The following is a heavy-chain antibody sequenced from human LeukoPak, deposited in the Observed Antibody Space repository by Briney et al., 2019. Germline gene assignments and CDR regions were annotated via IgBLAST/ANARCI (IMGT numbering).Heavy chain of an antibody. CDR3: AIDPCRGWLSTYSFDY. V-gene: IGHV3-23*01. J-gene: IGHJ4*02. CDR1: VFTFSCYA. D-gene: IGHD3-22*01. Sequence: PGGSLRLSRAASVFTFSCYAMSWVRQAPGKGLEWVSAISGSGGSAYYADSVKGRFTISRDNSKNTLYLQMNSLRAEDTAVYYCAIDPCRGWLSTYSFDYWGQRTLVTVSS. CDR2: ISGSGGSA.